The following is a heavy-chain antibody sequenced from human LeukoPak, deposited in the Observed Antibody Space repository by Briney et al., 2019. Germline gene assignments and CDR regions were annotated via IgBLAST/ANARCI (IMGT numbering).Heavy chain of an antibody. CDR2: ITGSGVST. CDR1: GFTFSSHA. V-gene: IGHV3-23*01. CDR3: VKTSSGYYYFDY. Sequence: GGSLRLSCPASGFTFSSHAMSWVRQAPGKGLEWVSSITGSGVSTNNADPVKGRFTISRDNSENTLYLQMNSLRVEDTAVYYCVKTSSGYYYFDYWGQGTLVTVSS. D-gene: IGHD3-22*01. J-gene: IGHJ4*02.